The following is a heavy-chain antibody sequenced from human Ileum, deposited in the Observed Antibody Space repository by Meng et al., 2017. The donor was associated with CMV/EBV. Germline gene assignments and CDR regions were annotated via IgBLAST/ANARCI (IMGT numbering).Heavy chain of an antibody. CDR2: LRTSGTT. CDR1: GDSISGYH. D-gene: IGHD3-10*01. V-gene: IGHV4-4*07. Sequence: GSGPGLGKPSEPLSPTWLVSGDSISGYHWTWIRKPAGKGLEWIGRLRTSGTTDHNPSLKSRVTLSIDTSKNQFSLKLNSVTAADTAVYYCGRAGARGVPVDMWGQGTLVTVSS. CDR3: GRAGARGVPVDM. J-gene: IGHJ4*02.